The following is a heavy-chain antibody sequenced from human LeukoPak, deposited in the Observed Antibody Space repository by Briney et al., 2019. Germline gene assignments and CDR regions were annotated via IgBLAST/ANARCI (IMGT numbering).Heavy chain of an antibody. CDR2: IYYSGST. CDR3: ARVRGVFPYWYFDL. J-gene: IGHJ2*01. V-gene: IGHV4-28*03. CDR1: GYSISSSNW. Sequence: SDTLSLTCAVSGYSISSSNWWGWIRQPPGKGLEWIGYIYYSGSTYYNPSLKSRVTVSVDTSKNQFSLKLSSVTAVDTAVYYCARVRGVFPYWYFDLWGRGTLVTVSS. D-gene: IGHD3-10*01.